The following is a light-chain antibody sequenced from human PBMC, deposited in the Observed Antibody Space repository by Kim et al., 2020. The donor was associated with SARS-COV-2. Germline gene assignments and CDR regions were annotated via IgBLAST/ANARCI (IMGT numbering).Light chain of an antibody. CDR3: HQYIRSPYS. CDR2: DAS. J-gene: IGKJ2*03. V-gene: IGKV3-20*01. CDR1: QRISSNY. Sequence: LSQGERATLSCRANQRISSNYLAWYQHKPGQSPRLLIHDASNRATGMPDRFSGSGSGTDFTLTISRLEPEDFAVYYCHQYIRSPYSFGQGTKLEI.